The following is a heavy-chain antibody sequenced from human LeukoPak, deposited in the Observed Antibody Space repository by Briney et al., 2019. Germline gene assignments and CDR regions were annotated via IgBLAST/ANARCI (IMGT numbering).Heavy chain of an antibody. CDR2: IYYSGST. J-gene: IGHJ4*02. D-gene: IGHD6-19*01. CDR3: ARGPYSSGPVDY. V-gene: IGHV4-59*01. Sequence: SETLSLTCTVSGGSISSYYWSWIRQPPGKGLEWIGYIYYSGSTNYNPSLKSRVTISVDTSKNQFSLKLSSVTAADTAVYYCARGPYSSGPVDYWGQGTLVTVSS. CDR1: GGSISSYY.